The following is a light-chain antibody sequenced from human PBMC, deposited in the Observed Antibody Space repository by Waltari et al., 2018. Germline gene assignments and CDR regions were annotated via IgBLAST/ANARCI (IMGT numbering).Light chain of an antibody. CDR1: QSVSRS. J-gene: IGKJ1*01. V-gene: IGKV3-20*01. CDR2: GAS. CDR3: QPYVRLPVS. Sequence: EIVLTQSPGTLSLSPGARATISCRASQSVSRSLAWYKQKSVQAPRLLICGASSRATGVPDRFSGSGSGTDFSLTISILEPEDFAVYYCQPYVRLPVSFGQGTKVEI.